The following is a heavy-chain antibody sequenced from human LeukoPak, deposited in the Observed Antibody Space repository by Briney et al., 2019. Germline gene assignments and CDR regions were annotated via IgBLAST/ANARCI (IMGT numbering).Heavy chain of an antibody. CDR1: GGSISSGSYY. CDR2: IYTSGST. J-gene: IGHJ4*02. Sequence: MPSETLSLTCTVSGGSISSGSYYWSWIRQPAGKGLEWVGRIYTSGSTNYNPSLKSRVTISVDTSKNQFSLKLSSVTAADTAVYYCARTSSSGLVGGYYFDYWGQGTLVTVSS. D-gene: IGHD6-19*01. V-gene: IGHV4-61*02. CDR3: ARTSSSGLVGGYYFDY.